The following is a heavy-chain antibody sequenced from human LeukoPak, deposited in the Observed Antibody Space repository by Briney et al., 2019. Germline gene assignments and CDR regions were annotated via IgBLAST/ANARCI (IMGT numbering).Heavy chain of an antibody. CDR3: VPSANYYYFDY. CDR1: GYTFTNYY. Sequence: ASVRVSCKTSGYTFTNYYMHWVRQGPGRGGEWMGWINPKSGGTSYPQKFQGRLTMTRDTSISTAYMELSSLGSDDTAVYYCVPSANYYYFDYWGQGTLVTVSS. V-gene: IGHV1-2*02. D-gene: IGHD4/OR15-4a*01. J-gene: IGHJ4*02. CDR2: INPKSGGT.